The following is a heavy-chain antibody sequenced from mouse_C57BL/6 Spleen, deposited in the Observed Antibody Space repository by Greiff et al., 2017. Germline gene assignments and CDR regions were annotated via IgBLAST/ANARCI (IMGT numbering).Heavy chain of an antibody. V-gene: IGHV7-3*01. J-gene: IGHJ2*01. Sequence: EVQLVESGGGLVQPGGSLSLSCAASGFTFTDYYMSWVRQPPGKALEWLGFIRNKANGYTTEYSASVKGRFTISRDNSQSILYLQMNALRAEDSATYYCARYGSSFDYWGQGTTRTVSS. CDR2: IRNKANGYTT. CDR3: ARYGSSFDY. D-gene: IGHD1-1*01. CDR1: GFTFTDYY.